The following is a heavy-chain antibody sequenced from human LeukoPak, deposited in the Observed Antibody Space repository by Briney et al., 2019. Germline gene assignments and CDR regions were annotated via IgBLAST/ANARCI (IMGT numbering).Heavy chain of an antibody. CDR3: ARVPYYYYMDV. J-gene: IGHJ6*03. CDR2: INHSGSA. CDR1: GGSFSGYY. Sequence: SETLSLTCAVYGGSFSGYYWSWIRQPPGKGLEWIGEINHSGSANYNPSLKSRVTISVDTSKNQFSLKLSSVTAADTAVYYCARVPYYYYMDVWGKGTTVTVSS. V-gene: IGHV4-34*01.